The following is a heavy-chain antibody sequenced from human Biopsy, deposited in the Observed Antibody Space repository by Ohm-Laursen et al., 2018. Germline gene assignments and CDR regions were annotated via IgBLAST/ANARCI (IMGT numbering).Heavy chain of an antibody. CDR2: FDPEEGQR. D-gene: IGHD2-21*02. CDR1: GDRFTEFS. V-gene: IGHV1-24*01. Sequence: ASVKVSCKVSGDRFTEFSNHWVRQAPGKGLEWMGGFDPEEGQRTYAQKFQGRLTMTEDTSADTAYMELRGLRSEDAAVYYCAADSENCGGDCYIYWGQGTQVTVSS. J-gene: IGHJ4*02. CDR3: AADSENCGGDCYIY.